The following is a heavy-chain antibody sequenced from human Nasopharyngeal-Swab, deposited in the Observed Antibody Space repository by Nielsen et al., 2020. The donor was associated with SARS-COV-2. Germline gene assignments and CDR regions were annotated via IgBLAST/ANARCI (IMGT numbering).Heavy chain of an antibody. J-gene: IGHJ3*02. V-gene: IGHV3-74*01. CDR2: INSDGSST. CDR1: GFTFSSSW. D-gene: IGHD6-19*01. CDR3: ARPGSSGSYDAFDI. Sequence: GGSLRLSCAASGFTFSSSWMHWVRHAPGKGLVWVSRINSDGSSTRDADSVKGRFTISRDNAKNTLYLQMNSLRAEDTAVYYCARPGSSGSYDAFDIWDPLTLFTVSS.